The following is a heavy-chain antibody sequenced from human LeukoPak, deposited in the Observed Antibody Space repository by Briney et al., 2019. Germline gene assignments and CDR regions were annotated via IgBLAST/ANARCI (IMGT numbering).Heavy chain of an antibody. Sequence: GGSLRLSCEGSGFTFSNYWMGWVRQAPGKGLQWVANIKTDGSEEYYVDSVKGRFTISRDNAKNSLYLQMNSLRAEDTAVYYCATYSSLNRREFQYWGQGTLLTVSS. CDR2: IKTDGSEE. CDR3: ATYSSLNRREFQY. D-gene: IGHD3-22*01. J-gene: IGHJ1*01. V-gene: IGHV3-7*01. CDR1: GFTFSNYW.